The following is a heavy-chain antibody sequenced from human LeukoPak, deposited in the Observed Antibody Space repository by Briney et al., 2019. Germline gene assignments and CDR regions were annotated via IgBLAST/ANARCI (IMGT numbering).Heavy chain of an antibody. J-gene: IGHJ4*02. CDR1: GCTFSNAW. D-gene: IGHD5-12*01. CDR2: IKSKTDGGTT. V-gene: IGHV3-15*01. CDR3: TTSGYDYYFDY. Sequence: GGSLRLSCAASGCTFSNAWMSWVRQAPGKGLEWVGRIKSKTDGGTTDYAAPVKGRFTISRDDSKNSLYLQMNSLKTEDTAVYYCTTSGYDYYFDYWGQGTLVTVSS.